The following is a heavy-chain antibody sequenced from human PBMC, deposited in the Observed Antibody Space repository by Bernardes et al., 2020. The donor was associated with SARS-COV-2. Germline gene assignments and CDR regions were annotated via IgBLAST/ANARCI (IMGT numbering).Heavy chain of an antibody. D-gene: IGHD4-17*01. CDR1: GNSITTSYY. Sequence: SETLSLTCTVSGNSITTSYYWGWIRQPPGKGLEWIGSIWHTGSTFYNPSLKSRVILSMDASKIQFSLKLTSVTAADTALYYCARDPSGYGDHDAFDIWGQGTMVIVSS. CDR2: IWHTGST. CDR3: ARDPSGYGDHDAFDI. J-gene: IGHJ3*02. V-gene: IGHV4-38-2*02.